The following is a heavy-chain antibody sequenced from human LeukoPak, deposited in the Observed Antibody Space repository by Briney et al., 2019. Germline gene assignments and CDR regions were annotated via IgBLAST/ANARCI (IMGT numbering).Heavy chain of an antibody. D-gene: IGHD6-13*01. J-gene: IGHJ4*02. Sequence: GGSLRLSCAASGFTFNRYWMHWVRQAPGKGLVWVARTGNDGSDISYADSVKGRFTISRDNAKNTLYLQTNSLRAEDTAVYCCAKLGSSTTQGYWGQGTLVTVSS. CDR2: TGNDGSDI. V-gene: IGHV3-74*01. CDR3: AKLGSSTTQGY. CDR1: GFTFNRYW.